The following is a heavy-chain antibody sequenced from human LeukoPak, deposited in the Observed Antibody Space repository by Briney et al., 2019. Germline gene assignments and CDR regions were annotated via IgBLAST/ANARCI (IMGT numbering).Heavy chain of an antibody. CDR1: GGSISSYY. CDR2: IYYSGST. J-gene: IGHJ5*02. CDR3: ARHRGYCSSTSCSYNWFDP. V-gene: IGHV4-59*08. Sequence: SETLSLTCTVSGGSISSYYWSWIRQPPGKGLEWIGYIYYSGSTKYNPSLKSRATMSVDTSKNRFSLKLSSVTAADTAVYYCARHRGYCSSTSCSYNWFDPWGQGTLVTVSS. D-gene: IGHD2-2*03.